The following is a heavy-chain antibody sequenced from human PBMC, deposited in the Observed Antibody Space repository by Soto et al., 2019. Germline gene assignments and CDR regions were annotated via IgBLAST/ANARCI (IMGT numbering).Heavy chain of an antibody. V-gene: IGHV1-2*04. Sequence: QVQLVQSGAEVKKPGASVKVSCKASGYTFTDYYVHWVRQAPGQGLEWMGWINPNSGVTNYAQKFQGWVTLTRDTYVSTAYMELNRLKSDDTAVFFCARGVSGWSPFDLWGQGTLVTVSS. J-gene: IGHJ4*02. CDR2: INPNSGVT. CDR1: GYTFTDYY. D-gene: IGHD6-19*01. CDR3: ARGVSGWSPFDL.